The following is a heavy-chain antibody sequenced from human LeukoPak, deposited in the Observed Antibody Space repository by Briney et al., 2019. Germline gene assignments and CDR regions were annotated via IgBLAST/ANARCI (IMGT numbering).Heavy chain of an antibody. CDR3: AKDPHYYDSSGYQNWFDP. CDR1: GFTFSSYA. Sequence: GGSLRLSCAASGFTFSSYAMSWVRQAPGKGLEWVSAISGSGGSTYYADSVKGRFTISRENSKNTLYLQMNSLRAEDTAVYYCAKDPHYYDSSGYQNWFDPWGQGTLVTVSS. D-gene: IGHD3-22*01. V-gene: IGHV3-23*01. J-gene: IGHJ5*02. CDR2: ISGSGGST.